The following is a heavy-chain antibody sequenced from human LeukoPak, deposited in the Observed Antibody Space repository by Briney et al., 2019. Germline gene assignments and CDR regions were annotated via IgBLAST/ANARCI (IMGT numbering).Heavy chain of an antibody. CDR3: AKVRLRFLEWFDY. J-gene: IGHJ4*02. D-gene: IGHD3-3*01. V-gene: IGHV3-30*02. Sequence: PGGSLRLSCAASGFTFSSYGMHWVRQAPGKGLEWVAFIRYDGSNKYYADSVKGRFTISRDNSKNTLYLQMNSLRAEDTAVYYCAKVRLRFLEWFDYWGRGTLVTVSS. CDR1: GFTFSSYG. CDR2: IRYDGSNK.